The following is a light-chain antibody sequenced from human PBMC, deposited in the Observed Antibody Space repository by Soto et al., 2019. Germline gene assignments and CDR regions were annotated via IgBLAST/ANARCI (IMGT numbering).Light chain of an antibody. CDR2: AAY. J-gene: IGKJ4*01. V-gene: IGKV1-6*01. CDR1: QGIRND. CDR3: LQDYNYPLT. Sequence: AIQMTQSPSSLSASVGDRVTITCRASQGIRNDLGWYQQKPGKPPKLLIYAAYNLQSGVTSRFSGSGSGTDFTLTISSLQPDDFATYYCLQDYNYPLTFGGGTKVEIK.